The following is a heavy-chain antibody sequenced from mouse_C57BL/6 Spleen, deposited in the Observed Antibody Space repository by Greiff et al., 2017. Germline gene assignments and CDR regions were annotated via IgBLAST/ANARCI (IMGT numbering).Heavy chain of an antibody. V-gene: IGHV1-62-2*01. CDR2: FYPGSGSI. CDR3: ARHEERLLYGYFDV. CDR1: GYTFTEYT. J-gene: IGHJ1*03. Sequence: VQVVESGAELVNPGASVKLSCKASGYTFTEYTMHWVKQRSGQGLEWIGWFYPGSGSIKYNEKFKGKATLTADKSSSTAYMQLSSLTSEDSAVYFCARHEERLLYGYFDVWGTGTTVTVSS.